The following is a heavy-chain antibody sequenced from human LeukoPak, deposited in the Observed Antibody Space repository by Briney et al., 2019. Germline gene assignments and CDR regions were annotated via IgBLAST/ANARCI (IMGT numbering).Heavy chain of an antibody. CDR2: INPNSGGT. Sequence: ASVKVSCKASGYTFTGYYMHWVRQAPGQGLEWMGWINPNSGGTNYAQKFQGRVTMTRDTSISTAYMELSRLRPDDTAVYYCARDTVPVDRTPFDYWGQGTLVTVSS. CDR3: ARDTVPVDRTPFDY. J-gene: IGHJ4*02. D-gene: IGHD3-22*01. V-gene: IGHV1-2*02. CDR1: GYTFTGYY.